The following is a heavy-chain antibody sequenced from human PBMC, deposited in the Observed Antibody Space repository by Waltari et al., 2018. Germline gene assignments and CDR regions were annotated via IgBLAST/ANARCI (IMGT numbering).Heavy chain of an antibody. D-gene: IGHD3-10*01. V-gene: IGHV3-30-3*01. CDR1: GFTFSSYA. CDR2: ISYDGSNK. CDR3: ARVGERGDY. Sequence: QVQLVESGGGVVQPGRSLRLSCAASGFTFSSYAMPWVRQAPGKGLEWVAVISYDGSNKYYADSVKGRFTISRDNSKNTLYLQMNSLRAEDTAVYYCARVGERGDYWGQGTLVTVSS. J-gene: IGHJ4*02.